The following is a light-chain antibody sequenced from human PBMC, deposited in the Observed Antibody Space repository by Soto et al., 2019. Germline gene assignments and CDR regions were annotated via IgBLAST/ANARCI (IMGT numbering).Light chain of an antibody. Sequence: DIQMTQSPSTLSASVGDRVTITCRASQSISTYLAWYQQKPGKAPKVLIYKASSLESGVPSRFSGSGSGTEFTLTISSLQTDDSATYYCQHCDDSWTFGQGTKVEIK. J-gene: IGKJ1*01. CDR2: KAS. CDR3: QHCDDSWT. V-gene: IGKV1-5*03. CDR1: QSISTY.